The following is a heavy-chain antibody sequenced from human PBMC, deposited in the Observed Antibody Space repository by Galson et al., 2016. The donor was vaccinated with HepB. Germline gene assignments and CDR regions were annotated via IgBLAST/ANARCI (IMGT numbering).Heavy chain of an antibody. CDR3: ARTGGFDADYFAY. Sequence: PALVKPTQTLTLTCTVSGFSLSDARMGVSWIRQPPGKALEWLAQVFSNDDKSYSTSLKSRLTISKDTSKSQVVLTMTNVDPVDTATYCCARTGGFDADYFAYWGQGTRATV. V-gene: IGHV2-26*01. J-gene: IGHJ4*02. D-gene: IGHD3-16*01. CDR1: GFSLSDARMG. CDR2: VFSNDDK.